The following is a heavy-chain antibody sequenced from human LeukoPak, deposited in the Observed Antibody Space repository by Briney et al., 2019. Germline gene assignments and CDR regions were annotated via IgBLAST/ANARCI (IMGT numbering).Heavy chain of an antibody. CDR2: ISAYNGNT. V-gene: IGHV1-18*01. Sequence: ASVEVSCKASGYTFSRYGISWVRQAPGQGLEWMAWISAYNGNTKYAQKVQGRVTMTTDTSTSTAYMELRSLRSDDTAVYYCARATRELRGSNWGDLDYWGQGTLVTVSS. D-gene: IGHD7-27*01. J-gene: IGHJ4*02. CDR1: GYTFSRYG. CDR3: ARATRELRGSNWGDLDY.